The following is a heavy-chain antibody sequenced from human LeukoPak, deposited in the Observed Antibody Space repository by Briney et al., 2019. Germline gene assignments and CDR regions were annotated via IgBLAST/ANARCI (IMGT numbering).Heavy chain of an antibody. V-gene: IGHV1-69*13. Sequence: GASVKVSCKASGGTFSSYAISWVRQAPGQGLEWMGGIIPIFGTANYAQKFQGRVTITADESTSTAYMELSSLRSEDTAVYYCARDGEIYYYYGMDVWGQGTTVTVSS. D-gene: IGHD7-27*01. J-gene: IGHJ6*02. CDR2: IIPIFGTA. CDR3: ARDGEIYYYYGMDV. CDR1: GGTFSSYA.